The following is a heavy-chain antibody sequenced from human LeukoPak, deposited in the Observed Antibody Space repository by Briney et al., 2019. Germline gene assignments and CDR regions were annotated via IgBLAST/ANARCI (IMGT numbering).Heavy chain of an antibody. J-gene: IGHJ4*02. D-gene: IGHD1-26*01. Sequence: GGSLRLSCAASGFIFTSYSMNWVRQAPGKGLEWVSTISGGGGSTYYADSVKGRFTTSRDNSKNTLYLQVNSLRAEDTAVYYCAKGGKWDVTPFDYWGQGTLVTVSS. CDR1: GFIFTSYS. CDR2: ISGGGGST. CDR3: AKGGKWDVTPFDY. V-gene: IGHV3-23*01.